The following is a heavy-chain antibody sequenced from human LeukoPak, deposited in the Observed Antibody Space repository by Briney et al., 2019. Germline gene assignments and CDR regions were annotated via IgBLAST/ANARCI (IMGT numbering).Heavy chain of an antibody. Sequence: GGSLRLSCAASGFTFSSYGMSWVRQAPGTGLEWVSYISSSGSTIYYADSVKGRFTISRDNAKNSLYLQMNSLRAEDTAVYYCARGIYYGSYYFDYWGQGTLVTVSS. J-gene: IGHJ4*02. D-gene: IGHD3-10*01. CDR2: ISSSGSTI. CDR3: ARGIYYGSYYFDY. V-gene: IGHV3-48*04. CDR1: GFTFSSYG.